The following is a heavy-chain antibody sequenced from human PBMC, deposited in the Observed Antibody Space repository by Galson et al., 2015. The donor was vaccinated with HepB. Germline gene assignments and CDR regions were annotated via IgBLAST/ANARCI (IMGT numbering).Heavy chain of an antibody. V-gene: IGHV3-49*03. CDR1: GFTFGDYA. Sequence: SLRLSCATSGFTFGDYAVRWFRQAPGKGLEWISFIRNKSYGGTTEYAASVKGRFTISRDDSKNIAYLQMDSLKTEDTAVYYCTTARYYSFWSGYYFDYWGQGALVTVSS. J-gene: IGHJ4*02. CDR2: IRNKSYGGTT. CDR3: TTARYYSFWSGYYFDY. D-gene: IGHD3-3*01.